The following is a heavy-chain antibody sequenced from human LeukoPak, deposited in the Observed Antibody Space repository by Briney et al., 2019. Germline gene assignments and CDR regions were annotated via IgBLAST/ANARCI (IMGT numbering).Heavy chain of an antibody. V-gene: IGHV3-23*01. Sequence: GGSLRLSCVASGFTFSSYALNWVRQAPGKGLEWVSSISGSGNHTYYADSVKGRFTISRDNSKNTLYLHMNSLRAEDTALYYCAKDGFTMVRGYYFDYWGQGTLVTVSS. D-gene: IGHD3-10*01. J-gene: IGHJ4*02. CDR2: ISGSGNHT. CDR1: GFTFSSYA. CDR3: AKDGFTMVRGYYFDY.